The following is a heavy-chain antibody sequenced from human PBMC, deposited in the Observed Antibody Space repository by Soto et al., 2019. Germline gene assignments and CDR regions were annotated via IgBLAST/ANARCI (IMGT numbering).Heavy chain of an antibody. J-gene: IGHJ6*02. V-gene: IGHV1-69*06. CDR2: IIPIFGTA. Sequence: GXSGEVSYKDSCGTFSSYASSWVRQAPVQGLEWMGGIIPIFGTANYAQKFQGRVTITADKSTSTAYMELSSLRSEGTAVYYCARHLPPYYYDSSGYYYYYYYGMDVWGQGTTVTVYS. CDR3: ARHLPPYYYDSSGYYYYYYYGMDV. CDR1: CGTFSSYA. D-gene: IGHD3-22*01.